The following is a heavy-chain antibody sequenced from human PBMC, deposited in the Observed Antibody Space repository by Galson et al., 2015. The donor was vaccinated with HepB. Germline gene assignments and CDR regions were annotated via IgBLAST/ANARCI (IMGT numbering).Heavy chain of an antibody. CDR3: AAVGQYSSSWIDAFDI. V-gene: IGHV1-58*01. D-gene: IGHD6-13*01. CDR1: GFTFTSSA. J-gene: IGHJ3*02. CDR2: IVVGSGNT. Sequence: SVKVSCKASGFTFTSSAVQWVRQARGQRLEWIGWIVVGSGNTNYAQKFQERVTITRDMSTSTAYMELSSLRSEDTAVYYCAAVGQYSSSWIDAFDIWGQGTMVTVSS.